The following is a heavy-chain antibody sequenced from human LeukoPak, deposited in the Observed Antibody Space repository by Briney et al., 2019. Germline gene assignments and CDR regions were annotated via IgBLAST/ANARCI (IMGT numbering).Heavy chain of an antibody. V-gene: IGHV4-34*01. CDR1: GGSFSGYY. CDR3: ARGSSYGSGSYRSEYFQH. J-gene: IGHJ1*01. Sequence: SETLSLTCAVYGGSFSGYYWSWIRQPPGKGLEWIGEINHSGSANYNPSLKSRVTISVDTSKNQFSLKLSSVTAADTAVYYCARGSSYGSGSYRSEYFQHWGQGTLVTVSS. D-gene: IGHD3-10*01. CDR2: INHSGSA.